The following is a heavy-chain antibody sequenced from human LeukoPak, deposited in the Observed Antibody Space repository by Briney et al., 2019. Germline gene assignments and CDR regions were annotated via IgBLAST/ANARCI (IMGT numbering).Heavy chain of an antibody. CDR3: AKSIGSGWSPFDY. J-gene: IGHJ4*02. D-gene: IGHD6-13*01. CDR1: GFTFSSYA. CDR2: ISGSGDST. V-gene: IGHV3-23*01. Sequence: GGSLRLSCAASGFTFSSYAMSWVRQAPGKGLEWVSAISGSGDSTYYADSVKGRFTISRDNSKNTLYLQMNSLRAEDTAVYYCAKSIGSGWSPFDYWGQGTLVTVSS.